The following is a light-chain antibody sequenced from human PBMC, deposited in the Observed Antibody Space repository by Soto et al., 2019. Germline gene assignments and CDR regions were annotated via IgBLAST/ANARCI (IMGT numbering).Light chain of an antibody. V-gene: IGKV3-20*01. CDR1: QSVSSSY. CDR3: QQYGTSPPIT. CDR2: GAS. J-gene: IGKJ5*01. Sequence: EIVLTQSPGTLSLSPGERATLFCRASQSVSSSYLAWYQQKPGQAPRLLIYGASSRATGIPDRFSGSGSGTDFTLTITRLEPDDFAVYYCQQYGTSPPITFGQGTRREIK.